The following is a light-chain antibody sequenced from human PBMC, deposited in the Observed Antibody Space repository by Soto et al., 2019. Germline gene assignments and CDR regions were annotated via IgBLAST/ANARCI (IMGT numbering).Light chain of an antibody. CDR1: SSDVGGYNY. CDR2: DVS. V-gene: IGLV2-14*01. J-gene: IGLJ2*01. CDR3: RSYTSSSTLPVV. Sequence: QSVLTQPASVSGSPGQSITISCTGTSSDVGGYNYVSWYQQHPGKAPKLMIYDVSNRPSGVSNRFSGSKSGNAASLAISGLQGEDEADYCCRSYTSSSTLPVVFGGGTKVTVL.